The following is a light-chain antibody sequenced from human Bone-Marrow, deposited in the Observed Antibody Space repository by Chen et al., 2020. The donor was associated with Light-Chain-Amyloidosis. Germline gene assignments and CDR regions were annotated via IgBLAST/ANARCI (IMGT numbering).Light chain of an antibody. V-gene: IGLV1-47*01. Sequence: QSVLTQPPSASGTPGQGVSISCSGGRSNIGSNFVYWFQHVPGTAPTLLVYRNDRRPSGGPDRFSGSKSGTAASLAISGLRSEDEGSYYCAAWDDTLRGVIFGGGTKLTVL. CDR3: AAWDDTLRGVI. J-gene: IGLJ2*01. CDR1: RSNIGSNF. CDR2: RND.